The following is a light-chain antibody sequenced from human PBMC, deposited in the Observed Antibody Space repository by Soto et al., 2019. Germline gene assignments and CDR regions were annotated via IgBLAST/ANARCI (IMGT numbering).Light chain of an antibody. CDR2: GAS. J-gene: IGKJ1*01. CDR3: QQYNNWPPWT. CDR1: QSVYSS. V-gene: IGKV3-15*01. Sequence: ETVITQSPATLSVAPGERATLSCRPSQSVYSSLAWYQQKHGQAPRLLIYGASTRATGIPARFSGSGSGTEFTLTISRLQSEDFAVYYCQQYNNWPPWTFGQGTKVDI.